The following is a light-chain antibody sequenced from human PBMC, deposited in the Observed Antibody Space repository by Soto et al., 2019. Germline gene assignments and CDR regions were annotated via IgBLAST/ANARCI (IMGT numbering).Light chain of an antibody. V-gene: IGKV3-15*01. CDR1: QTVLNN. J-gene: IGKJ5*01. CDR3: QQYNNWPIT. Sequence: EIVLTQSPATLSLSPGERATLSCRASQTVLNNLAWYQQKPGQAPRLLIYGASTRATAIPARFSGSGSGTEFALTISSLQSEDFAVYYCQQYNNWPITCGKGTRLEIK. CDR2: GAS.